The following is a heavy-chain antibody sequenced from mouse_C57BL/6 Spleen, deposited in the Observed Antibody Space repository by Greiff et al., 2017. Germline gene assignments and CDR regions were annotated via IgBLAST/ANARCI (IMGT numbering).Heavy chain of an antibody. V-gene: IGHV3-6*01. CDR2: ISYDGSN. J-gene: IGHJ1*03. CDR1: GYSITSGYY. Sequence: EVQVVESGPGLVKPSQSLSLTCSVTGYSITSGYYWNWIRQFPGNKLEWMGYISYDGSNNYNPSLKNRISITRDTSKNQFFLKLNSVTTEYTATYYCARDRGYGSSYRYFDVWGTGTTVTVSS. CDR3: ARDRGYGSSYRYFDV. D-gene: IGHD1-1*01.